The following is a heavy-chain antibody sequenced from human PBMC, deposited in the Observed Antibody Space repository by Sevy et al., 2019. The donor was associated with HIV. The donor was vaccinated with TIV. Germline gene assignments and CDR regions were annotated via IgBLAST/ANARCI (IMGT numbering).Heavy chain of an antibody. CDR3: VREGLGGYSYSLDC. Sequence: GGSLRLSCAASGFTFSSYEMNWVRQAPGKGLEWVATMKQDGTEKDYVDSVKGRFTISRDNTKSSLFLQMNSLSAEDTAVYYCVREGLGGYSYSLDCWGQGTLVTVSS. J-gene: IGHJ4*02. CDR2: MKQDGTEK. D-gene: IGHD5-18*01. V-gene: IGHV3-7*01. CDR1: GFTFSSYE.